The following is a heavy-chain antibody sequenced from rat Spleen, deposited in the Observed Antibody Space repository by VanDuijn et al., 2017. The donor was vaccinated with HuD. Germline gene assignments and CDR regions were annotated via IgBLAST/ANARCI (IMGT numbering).Heavy chain of an antibody. Sequence: EVQLVETGGGLVQPGRSLKLSCVASGFTFSSYWMYWIRQAPGKGLEWVSSINTDGGSTYYPDSVKGRFTISRDNAKSSLYLQMDSLRSEDTATYYCTTDVTTVVPLGFWGQGVMVTVSS. J-gene: IGHJ2*01. D-gene: IGHD1-1*01. CDR2: INTDGGST. V-gene: IGHV5-58*01. CDR1: GFTFSSYW. CDR3: TTDVTTVVPLGF.